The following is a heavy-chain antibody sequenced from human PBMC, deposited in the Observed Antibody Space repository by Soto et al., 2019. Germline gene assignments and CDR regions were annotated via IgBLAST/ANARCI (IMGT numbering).Heavy chain of an antibody. CDR2: ISYDGSNK. Sequence: QVQLVESGGGVVQPGRSLRLSCAASGFTFSSYGMHWVRQAPGKGLEWVAVISYDGSNKYYADSVKGRFTISRDNSKNTLYLQMNSLRAEDTAVYYCAKDYQPYAHRPYYDFWSAKDGYYYGMDVWGQGTTVTVSS. V-gene: IGHV3-30*18. D-gene: IGHD3-3*01. CDR3: AKDYQPYAHRPYYDFWSAKDGYYYGMDV. CDR1: GFTFSSYG. J-gene: IGHJ6*02.